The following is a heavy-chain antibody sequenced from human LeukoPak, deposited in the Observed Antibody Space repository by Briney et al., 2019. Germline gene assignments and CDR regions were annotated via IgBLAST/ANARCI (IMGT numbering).Heavy chain of an antibody. J-gene: IGHJ5*02. CDR1: GDSISSRRYY. CDR3: ARRFAMIVVVGWFDP. Sequence: SETLSLTCTVSGDSISSRRYYWGWIRQPPGKGLEWIGTIHYTGNTYYNPSLKSRVTISLDTSKNQFSLKLSSVTAADTAVYYCARRFAMIVVVGWFDPWGQGTLVTVSS. D-gene: IGHD3-22*01. V-gene: IGHV4-39*01. CDR2: IHYTGNT.